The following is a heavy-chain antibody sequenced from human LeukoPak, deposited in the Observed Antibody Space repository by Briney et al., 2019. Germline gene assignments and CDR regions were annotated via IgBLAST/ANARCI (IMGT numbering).Heavy chain of an antibody. J-gene: IGHJ5*01. CDR3: VKASSDYYYDS. CDR1: GFTFSTYA. CDR2: ISSKGDST. V-gene: IGHV3-64D*06. D-gene: IGHD3-22*01. Sequence: GGSLRLSCSASGFTFSTYAMHWVRQAPGKGLEYVSAISSKGDSTFYADSVKGRFTISRDSSKNTLYLQMSSLRTEDTAVYHCVKASSDYYYDSWGQGALVTVSS.